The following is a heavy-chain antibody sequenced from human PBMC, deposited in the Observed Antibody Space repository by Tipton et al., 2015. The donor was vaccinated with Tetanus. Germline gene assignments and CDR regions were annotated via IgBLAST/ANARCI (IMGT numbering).Heavy chain of an antibody. V-gene: IGHV3-53*01. CDR1: GFIVSSHY. CDR3: AKDPASRGWFDP. Sequence: SLRLSCVASGFIVSSHYMSWVRQAPGKGLEWVSVMYSGGDTYYVDPVKGRFSISRDNSKNTVYLQMNSLRDEDTAVYYCAKDPASRGWFDPWGQGTLVSVSS. CDR2: MYSGGDT. J-gene: IGHJ5*02.